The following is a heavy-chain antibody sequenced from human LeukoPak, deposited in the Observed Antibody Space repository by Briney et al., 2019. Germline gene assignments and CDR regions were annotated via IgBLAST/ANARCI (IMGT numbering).Heavy chain of an antibody. D-gene: IGHD3-10*01. CDR1: GFTFSSYD. CDR2: IGTAGDT. V-gene: IGHV3-13*01. J-gene: IGHJ4*02. Sequence: GGSLRLSCAASGFTFSSYDMHWVRQATGKGLEWVSAIGTAGDTYYPGSVKGRFTISRENAKNSLYLQMNSLRAGDTAVYYCARDFLWGSGSRWGQGTLVTVSS. CDR3: ARDFLWGSGSR.